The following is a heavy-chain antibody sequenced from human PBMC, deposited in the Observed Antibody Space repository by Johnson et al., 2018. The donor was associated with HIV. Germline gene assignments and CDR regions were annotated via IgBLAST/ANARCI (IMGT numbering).Heavy chain of an antibody. Sequence: QVQLVESGGGVVQPGRSLRLSCAASGFTLGDYYMTWIRQAPGKGLAWVSYISGSVGTIYSADSVHGRFSISRDNARNSLYLQMNSLRADDTAVYYCARYREMPAWRDAFDIWGQGTMVTVSS. D-gene: IGHD1-14*01. J-gene: IGHJ3*02. CDR1: GFTLGDYY. V-gene: IGHV3-11*04. CDR3: ARYREMPAWRDAFDI. CDR2: ISGSVGTI.